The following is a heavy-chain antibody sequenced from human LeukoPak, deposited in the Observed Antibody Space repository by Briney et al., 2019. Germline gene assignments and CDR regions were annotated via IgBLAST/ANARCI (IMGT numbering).Heavy chain of an antibody. CDR3: AKGGDYYDLLYNWFDP. CDR2: ISWDGGST. Sequence: PGGSLRLSCAASGFTLDDYTMHWVRQTPGKGLEWVSLISWDGGSTYYADSVKGRFTISRDNSKNSLYLQMNSLRTEDTALYYCAKGGDYYDLLYNWFDPWGQGTLVTVSS. CDR1: GFTLDDYT. D-gene: IGHD3-22*01. V-gene: IGHV3-43*01. J-gene: IGHJ5*02.